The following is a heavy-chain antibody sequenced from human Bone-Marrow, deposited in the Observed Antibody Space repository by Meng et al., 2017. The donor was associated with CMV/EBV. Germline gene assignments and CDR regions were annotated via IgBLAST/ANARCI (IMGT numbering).Heavy chain of an antibody. CDR1: GFSLITSGVD. V-gene: IGHV2-5*01. CDR2: IYWNDDK. J-gene: IGHJ3*02. Sequence: SGPTLVKPTQTLTLTCTFSGFSLITSGVDVGWIRQPPGKALEWLALIYWNDDKRYSPSLKSRLTITKDTSKNQVVLTMTNMDPVDTATYYCAHRPSGTTNNAFDIWAQGTMVTVSS. D-gene: IGHD1-7*01. CDR3: AHRPSGTTNNAFDI.